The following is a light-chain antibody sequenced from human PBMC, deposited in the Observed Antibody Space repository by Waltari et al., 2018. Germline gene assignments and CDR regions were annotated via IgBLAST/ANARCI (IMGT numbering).Light chain of an antibody. CDR2: WAS. V-gene: IGKV4-1*01. Sequence: DIVMTQSPDSLAVSLGERATINCKSSQSILYSSDNRNYVAWDQQKSGQSPKLVMYWASTRGSGVPDRFSGSGSGTAFILTISSLQAEDVAVYYCQQYYSSPLTLGGGTKVEIK. CDR1: QSILYSSDNRNY. J-gene: IGKJ4*01. CDR3: QQYYSSPLT.